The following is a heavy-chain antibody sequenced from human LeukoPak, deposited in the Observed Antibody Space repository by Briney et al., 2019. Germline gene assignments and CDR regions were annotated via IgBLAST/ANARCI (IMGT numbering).Heavy chain of an antibody. CDR2: IHPSGGST. J-gene: IGHJ4*02. D-gene: IGHD6-13*01. Sequence: ASVKVSCKASGYTFTDYYIHWVRQAPGQGLEWMGIIHPSGGSTTYAQKFQGRVTVTRDTSTSTVYMELSSLRSEDTAVYYCARVLADAGTGYWGQGTLVTVSS. CDR1: GYTFTDYY. V-gene: IGHV1-46*01. CDR3: ARVLADAGTGY.